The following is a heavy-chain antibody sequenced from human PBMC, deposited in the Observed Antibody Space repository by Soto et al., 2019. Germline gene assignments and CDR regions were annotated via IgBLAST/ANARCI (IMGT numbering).Heavy chain of an antibody. CDR3: ARTGYCSGGSCYSYYGMAV. CDR2: IIPIFGTA. V-gene: IGHV1-69*12. D-gene: IGHD2-15*01. Sequence: QVQLVQSGAEVKKPGSSVKVSCKASGGTFSSYAISWVRQAPGQGLEWMGGIIPIFGTANYAQKFQGRVTSGAVWSTSTAYMELSSRSSEDTAVYYCARTGYCSGGSCYSYYGMAVWGQGPTGTVSS. CDR1: GGTFSSYA. J-gene: IGHJ6*02.